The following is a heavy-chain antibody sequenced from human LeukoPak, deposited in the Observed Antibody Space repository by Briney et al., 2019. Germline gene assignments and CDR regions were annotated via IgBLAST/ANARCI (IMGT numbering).Heavy chain of an antibody. V-gene: IGHV3-74*01. CDR3: ARGDIVVVPAANDY. J-gene: IGHJ4*02. D-gene: IGHD2-2*01. CDR1: GFTFSSYW. Sequence: GESLRLSCAASGFTFSSYWMHWVRQAPGKGLVWVSRINTDGSSTSYADSVKGRFTISRGNAKNTLYLQMNSLRAEDTAVYYCARGDIVVVPAANDYWGQGTLVTVSS. CDR2: INTDGSST.